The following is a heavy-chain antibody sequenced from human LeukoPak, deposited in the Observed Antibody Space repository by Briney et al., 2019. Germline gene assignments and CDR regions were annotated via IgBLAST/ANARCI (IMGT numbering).Heavy chain of an antibody. CDR2: IYYSGST. J-gene: IGHJ4*02. CDR1: GGSISSYY. CDR3: ARDSGSYYELSY. Sequence: SETLSLTCTVSGGSISSYYWSWIRQPPGKGLEWFGYIYYSGSTNYNPSLKSRVTISVDTSKNQFSLKLSSVTAADTAVYYCARDSGSYYELSYWGQGTLVTVSS. D-gene: IGHD1-26*01. V-gene: IGHV4-59*01.